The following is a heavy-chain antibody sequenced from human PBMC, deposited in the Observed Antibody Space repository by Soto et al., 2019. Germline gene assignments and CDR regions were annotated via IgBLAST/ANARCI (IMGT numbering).Heavy chain of an antibody. J-gene: IGHJ4*02. D-gene: IGHD5-12*01. CDR1: GGTFSSYA. CDR3: AREASMATLRYYFDY. V-gene: IGHV1-69*13. Sequence: GSSVKVSCKASGGTFSSYAISWVRQAPGQGLEWMGGIIPIFGTANYAQKFQGRVTITADESTSTAYMELSSLRSEDTAVYYCAREASMATLRYYFDYWGQGTLVTVSS. CDR2: IIPIFGTA.